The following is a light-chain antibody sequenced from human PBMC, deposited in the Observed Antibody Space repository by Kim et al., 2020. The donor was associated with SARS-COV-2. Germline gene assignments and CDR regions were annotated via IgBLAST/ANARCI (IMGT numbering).Light chain of an antibody. Sequence: QSTLTQPASVSGSPGQSIPISCTGTSSDVGGYNYVSWYQQHPGKAPKLMIYDVSNRPSGVSDRFSGSKSGNTASLTISGLQPEDEADYYCSSYSSSTTRVFGTGTKVTVL. V-gene: IGLV2-14*03. CDR2: DVS. J-gene: IGLJ1*01. CDR3: SSYSSSTTRV. CDR1: SSDVGGYNY.